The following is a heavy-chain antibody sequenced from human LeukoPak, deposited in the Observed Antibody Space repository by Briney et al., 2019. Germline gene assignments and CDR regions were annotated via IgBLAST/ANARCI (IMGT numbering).Heavy chain of an antibody. CDR3: ATTAGHIVVVTAIPYFQH. Sequence: SVKVSCKASGGTFSSYAISWVRQAPGQGLEWMGGIIPIFGTANYAQKFQGRVTITADESTSTAHMELSSLRSEDTAVYYCATTAGHIVVVTAIPYFQHWGQGTLVTVSS. D-gene: IGHD2-21*02. CDR2: IIPIFGTA. CDR1: GGTFSSYA. V-gene: IGHV1-69*13. J-gene: IGHJ1*01.